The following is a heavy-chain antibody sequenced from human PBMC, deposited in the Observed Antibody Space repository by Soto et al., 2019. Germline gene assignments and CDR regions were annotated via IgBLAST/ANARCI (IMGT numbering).Heavy chain of an antibody. J-gene: IGHJ4*02. CDR3: AKDGLGCSSWYEGVLYHFDY. CDR2: IRSSGGSA. V-gene: IGHV3-23*01. D-gene: IGHD6-13*01. Sequence: GGSLRLSCAASGFTFSSYAMSWVRQAPGKGLECVSGIRSSGGSAYYADSVKGRFTISRDNSKSTLYLHMNSLRAEDTAAYYCAKDGLGCSSWYEGVLYHFDYWGKGSLVTVSS. CDR1: GFTFSSYA.